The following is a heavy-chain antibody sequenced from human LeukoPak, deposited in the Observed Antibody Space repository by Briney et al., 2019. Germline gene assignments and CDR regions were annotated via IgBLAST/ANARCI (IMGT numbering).Heavy chain of an antibody. J-gene: IGHJ6*02. D-gene: IGHD6-19*01. Sequence: GGSLRLSCAASGFTFSSYAMHWVRQAPGKGLEWVAVISYDGSNKYYADSVKGRFTISRDNSKNTLYLQMNSLRAEDTAVYYCARDQAAVAGRLNVVTSYGMDVWGQGTTVIVSS. CDR2: ISYDGSNK. CDR3: ARDQAAVAGRLNVVTSYGMDV. V-gene: IGHV3-30-3*01. CDR1: GFTFSSYA.